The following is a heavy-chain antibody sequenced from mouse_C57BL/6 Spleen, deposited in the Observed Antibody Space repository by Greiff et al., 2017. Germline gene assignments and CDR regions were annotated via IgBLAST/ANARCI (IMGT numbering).Heavy chain of an antibody. J-gene: IGHJ2*01. CDR2: IDPSDSYT. CDR1: GYTFTSYW. Sequence: VQLQQPGAELVKPGASVKLSCKASGYTFTSYWMQWVKQRPGQGLEWIGEIDPSDSYTNYNQKFKGKATLTVDTSSSTAYMQLSSLTSEDPAVYDCASYDGYYHVPFDYWGQGTTLTVSS. V-gene: IGHV1-50*01. D-gene: IGHD2-3*01. CDR3: ASYDGYYHVPFDY.